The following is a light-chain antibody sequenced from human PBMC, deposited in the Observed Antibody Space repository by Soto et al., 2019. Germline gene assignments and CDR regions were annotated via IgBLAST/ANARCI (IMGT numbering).Light chain of an antibody. V-gene: IGKV3-15*01. Sequence: EIVMTQSPATLSVSPGERATLSCRASQSVSSNLAWYQQKPGQAPSLLIYGASTRATGTPARFSGSGSGTEFTLTISSLQSEDFAVYYCQRYIRWPLTFGGGTKV. CDR2: GAS. CDR3: QRYIRWPLT. J-gene: IGKJ4*01. CDR1: QSVSSN.